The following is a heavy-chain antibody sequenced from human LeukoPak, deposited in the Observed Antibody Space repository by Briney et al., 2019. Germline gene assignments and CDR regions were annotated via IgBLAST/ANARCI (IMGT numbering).Heavy chain of an antibody. V-gene: IGHV1-8*01. D-gene: IGHD1-14*01. CDR1: GYTFTSYD. CDR2: MNPNSGNT. CDR3: ARGLAYNPPPRMDV. J-gene: IGHJ6*02. Sequence: ASVKVSCTASGYTFTSYDINWVRQATGQGLEWMGWMNPNSGNTGYAQKFQGRVTMTRNTSISTAYMELSSLRSEDTAVYYCARGLAYNPPPRMDVWGQGTTVTVSS.